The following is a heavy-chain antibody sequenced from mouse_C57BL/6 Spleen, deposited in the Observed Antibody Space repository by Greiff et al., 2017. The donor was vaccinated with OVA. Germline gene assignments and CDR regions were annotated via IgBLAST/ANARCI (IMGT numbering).Heavy chain of an antibody. CDR3: ARRENGYGFDY. J-gene: IGHJ2*01. Sequence: QVQLKESGAELARPGASVKLSCKASGYTFTSYGISWVKQRTGQGLEWIGEIYPRSGNTYYNEKFKGKATLTADKSSSTAYMELRSLTSEDSAVYFCARRENGYGFDYWGQGTTLTVSS. CDR2: IYPRSGNT. V-gene: IGHV1-81*01. CDR1: GYTFTSYG. D-gene: IGHD2-2*01.